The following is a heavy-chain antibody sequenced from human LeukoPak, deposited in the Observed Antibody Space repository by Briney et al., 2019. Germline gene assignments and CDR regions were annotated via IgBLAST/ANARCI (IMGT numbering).Heavy chain of an antibody. CDR3: ARDPGAGGYFDY. V-gene: IGHV1-18*01. CDR2: ISAYNANT. J-gene: IGHJ4*02. Sequence: ASVKVSCKASGYTFTGYGISWVRQAPGQGLEWMGWISAYNANTNYAQKLQGRVTMTTDTSTSTAYMELRSLRSDDTAVYYCARDPGAGGYFDYWGQGTLVTVSS. D-gene: IGHD3-16*01. CDR1: GYTFTGYG.